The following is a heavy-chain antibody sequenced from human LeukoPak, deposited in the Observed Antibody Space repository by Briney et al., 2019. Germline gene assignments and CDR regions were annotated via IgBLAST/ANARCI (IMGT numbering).Heavy chain of an antibody. Sequence: SETLSLTCTVSGGSISSYYWSWIRQPPGKGLEWIGYIYYSGSTNYNPSLKSRVTISVDTSKNQFSLKLSSVTAADTAVYYCARDPHAPDSSGLYFDYWGQGTLVTVSS. D-gene: IGHD3-22*01. J-gene: IGHJ4*02. CDR3: ARDPHAPDSSGLYFDY. V-gene: IGHV4-59*12. CDR2: IYYSGST. CDR1: GGSISSYY.